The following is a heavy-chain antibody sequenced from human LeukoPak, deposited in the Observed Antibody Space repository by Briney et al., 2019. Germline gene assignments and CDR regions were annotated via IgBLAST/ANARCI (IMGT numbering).Heavy chain of an antibody. CDR1: GFTFSSYA. J-gene: IGHJ6*02. CDR3: ARELSQWTYYYYGMDV. Sequence: GGSLRLSCAASGFTFSSYAMSWVRQAPGKGLEWVSVIYSGGSTYYADSVKGRFTISRDNSKNTLYLQMNSLRAEDTAVYYCARELSQWTYYYYGMDVWGQGTTVTVSS. V-gene: IGHV3-53*01. CDR2: IYSGGST. D-gene: IGHD6-19*01.